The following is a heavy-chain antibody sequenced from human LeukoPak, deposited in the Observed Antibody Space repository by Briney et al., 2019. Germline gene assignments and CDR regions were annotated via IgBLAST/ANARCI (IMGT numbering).Heavy chain of an antibody. J-gene: IGHJ4*02. CDR3: AKGRVVVTATDFDY. CDR2: ISYDGSNK. CDR1: GFTFSSYG. D-gene: IGHD2-21*02. Sequence: GRSLRLSCAASGFTFSSYGMHWVRQAPGKGVEWVAVISYDGSNKYYADSVKGRFTISRDNSKNTLYLQMNSLRAEDTAVYYCAKGRVVVTATDFDYWGQGTLVTVSS. V-gene: IGHV3-30*18.